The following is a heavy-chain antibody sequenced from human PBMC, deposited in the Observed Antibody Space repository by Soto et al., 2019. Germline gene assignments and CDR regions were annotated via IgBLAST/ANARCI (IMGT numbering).Heavy chain of an antibody. Sequence: ASVKVSCKASGYTLTGYYMHWVRQAPGQGLEWMGWINPNSGGTNYAQKFQGRVTMARDTSISTAYMELSRLRSDDTAVYYCTYDLTLWYWGQGTLVTVSS. V-gene: IGHV1-2*02. CDR1: GYTLTGYY. J-gene: IGHJ4*02. CDR2: INPNSGGT. D-gene: IGHD5-12*01. CDR3: TYDLTLWY.